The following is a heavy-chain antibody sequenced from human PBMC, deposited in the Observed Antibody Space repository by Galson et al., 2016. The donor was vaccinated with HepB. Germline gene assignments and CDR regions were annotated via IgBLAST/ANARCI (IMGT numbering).Heavy chain of an antibody. D-gene: IGHD3-10*01. J-gene: IGHJ6*02. CDR2: IYSGGTT. V-gene: IGHV3-53*01. CDR1: GLSVSNNY. CDR3: VRDRGSATHSYYHGMDV. Sequence: SLRLSCAASGLSVSNNYMSWVRQAPGKGLERVSVIYSGGTTFYSGSVKGRFIVSKDNSKNTLYLQMNSVRAEDTAIYYCVRDRGSATHSYYHGMDVWGQGTTVTVSS.